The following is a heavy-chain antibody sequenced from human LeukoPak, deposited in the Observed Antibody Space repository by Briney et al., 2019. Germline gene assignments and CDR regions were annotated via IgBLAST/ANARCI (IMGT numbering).Heavy chain of an antibody. CDR1: GFSISSGYY. J-gene: IGHJ4*02. CDR2: MYHSGNT. V-gene: IGHV4-38-2*01. CDR3: ATMTISGNVWSFSDVRIDH. Sequence: SETLSLTCAGSGFSISSGYYWGWIRQPPGKGLEWIGSMYHSGNTYYNPSLKSRVTISADMSKNQLSLTLNSVTASDTAVYYCATMTISGNVWSFSDVRIDHWGQGTLVTVSS. D-gene: IGHD6-19*01.